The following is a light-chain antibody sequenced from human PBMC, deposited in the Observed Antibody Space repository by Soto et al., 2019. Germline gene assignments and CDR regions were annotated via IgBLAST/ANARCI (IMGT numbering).Light chain of an antibody. V-gene: IGLV2-14*03. J-gene: IGLJ2*01. CDR3: DSYTITSTLMI. CDR2: DVT. CDR1: PSDIGAYNY. Sequence: QSALTQPASVSGSPGQSITISCSGTPSDIGAYNYVSWYQHLPGKAPEVIIYDVTNRPSGVSSRFSGSKSGTTASLTISGFQAEDEANYYCDSYTITSTLMIFGGGTKGTVL.